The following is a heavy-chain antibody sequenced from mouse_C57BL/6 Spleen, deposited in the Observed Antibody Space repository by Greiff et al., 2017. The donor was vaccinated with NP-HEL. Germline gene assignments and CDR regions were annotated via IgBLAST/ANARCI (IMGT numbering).Heavy chain of an antibody. Sequence: VQLQQPGAELVRPGSSVKLSCKASGYTFTSYWMHWVKQRPIQGLEWIGNIDPSDSETHYNQKFKDKATLTVDKSSSTAYMQLSSLTSEDSAVYYCARSGYATVVGSYYAMDYWGQGTSVTVSS. CDR2: IDPSDSET. D-gene: IGHD1-1*01. V-gene: IGHV1-52*01. CDR3: ARSGYATVVGSYYAMDY. J-gene: IGHJ4*01. CDR1: GYTFTSYW.